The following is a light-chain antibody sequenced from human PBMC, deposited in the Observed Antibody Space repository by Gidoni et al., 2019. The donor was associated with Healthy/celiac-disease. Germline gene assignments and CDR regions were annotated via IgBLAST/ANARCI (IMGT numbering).Light chain of an antibody. Sequence: AIRKTQSPSSLSASTGDSVTITCRASQGISSYLAWYQQKPGKAPKLLIYAASTLQSGVPSRFSGSGSGTDFTLTISCLQSEDCATYYCQQYYSYPITFGQGTRLEIK. CDR3: QQYYSYPIT. J-gene: IGKJ5*01. CDR1: QGISSY. CDR2: AAS. V-gene: IGKV1-8*01.